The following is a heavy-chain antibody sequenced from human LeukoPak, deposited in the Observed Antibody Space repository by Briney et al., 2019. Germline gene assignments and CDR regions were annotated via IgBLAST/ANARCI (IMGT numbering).Heavy chain of an antibody. CDR2: ITTNTGNQ. Sequence: ASVKVSCKASGYTFTTHSINWLRQAPGQGLEWMGWITTNTGNQTYAQGFTGRFVFSLDTSVSTAYLQISSLKAEDTAVYYCARGTTHLWLGEGGNALDIWGQGTMVTVSS. CDR1: GYTFTTHS. J-gene: IGHJ3*02. V-gene: IGHV7-4-1*02. D-gene: IGHD3-10*01. CDR3: ARGTTHLWLGEGGNALDI.